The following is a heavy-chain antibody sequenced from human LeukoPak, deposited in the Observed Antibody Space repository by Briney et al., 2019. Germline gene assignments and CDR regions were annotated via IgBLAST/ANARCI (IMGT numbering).Heavy chain of an antibody. CDR1: GLTFSSYS. CDR2: ISSSSSYI. Sequence: NTGGSLRLSCAASGLTFSSYSVNWVRQAPGKGLEWVSSISSSSSYIYYADSVKGRFTNARDNAKNSLYLQMNSLRAEDTAVYYCARDSIITIFGVVIRLDYWGQGTLVTVSS. J-gene: IGHJ4*02. V-gene: IGHV3-21*01. CDR3: ARDSIITIFGVVIRLDY. D-gene: IGHD3-3*01.